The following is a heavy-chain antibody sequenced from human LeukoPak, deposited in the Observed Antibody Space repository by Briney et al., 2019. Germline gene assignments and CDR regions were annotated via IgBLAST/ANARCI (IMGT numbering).Heavy chain of an antibody. J-gene: IGHJ4*02. Sequence: ASVKVSCKASGYTFTGYYMHWVRQAPGQGLEWMGWINPNSGGTNYAQKFQGRVTMTRDTSISTAYMELSRLRSDDTAVYYCARANSSGWYGNFDYWGQGTLVTVSS. CDR3: ARANSSGWYGNFDY. CDR2: INPNSGGT. CDR1: GYTFTGYY. V-gene: IGHV1-2*02. D-gene: IGHD6-19*01.